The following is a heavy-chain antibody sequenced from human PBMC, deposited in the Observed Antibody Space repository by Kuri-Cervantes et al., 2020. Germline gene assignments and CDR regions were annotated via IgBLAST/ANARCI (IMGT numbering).Heavy chain of an antibody. CDR1: GGSISSGGYS. CDR3: ARVFGTLFEPFFDY. V-gene: IGHV4-30-2*01. Sequence: SETLSLTCAVSGGSISSGGYSWSWIRQPPGKGLEWIGYIYHSGSTYYNPSLKSRVTISVDRSKNQFSLKLSSVTAADTAVYYCARVFGTLFEPFFDYWGQGTLVTVSS. CDR2: IYHSGST. J-gene: IGHJ4*02. D-gene: IGHD3-3*01.